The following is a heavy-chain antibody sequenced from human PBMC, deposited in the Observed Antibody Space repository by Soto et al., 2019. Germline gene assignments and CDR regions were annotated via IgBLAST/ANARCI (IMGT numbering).Heavy chain of an antibody. CDR3: ASPAFWSGFASHCMDV. CDR2: IYYSGST. V-gene: IGHV4-39*01. CDR1: GGSISSSSYY. Sequence: QLQLQESGPGLVKPSETLSLTCTVSGGSISSSSYYWGWIRQPPGKGLEWIGSIYYSGSTYYNPSLKRPATIFVDTSKNQFALKLSSATAADTAVYYCASPAFWSGFASHCMDVWCQGTTVTFSS. J-gene: IGHJ6*02. D-gene: IGHD3-3*01.